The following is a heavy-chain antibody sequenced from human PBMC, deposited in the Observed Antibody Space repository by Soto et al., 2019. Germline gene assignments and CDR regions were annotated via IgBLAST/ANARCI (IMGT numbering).Heavy chain of an antibody. CDR1: GFTFSSYG. D-gene: IGHD6-19*01. CDR3: ASSQTIPVSGSLDY. CDR2: ISYDGTNK. V-gene: IGHV3-30*03. Sequence: PGGSLRLSCAASGFTFSSYGMHWVRQAPGKGLEWVAVISYDGTNKYYVDSVMGRFTISRDNSKNTLYLQMNSLRAQDTAVYYCASSQTIPVSGSLDYWGQGA. J-gene: IGHJ4*02.